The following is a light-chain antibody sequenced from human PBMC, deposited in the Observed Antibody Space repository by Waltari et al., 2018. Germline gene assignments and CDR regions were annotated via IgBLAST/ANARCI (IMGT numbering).Light chain of an antibody. Sequence: QSVLTQPPSVSAAPGQKVTISCSGSSPNIGNDYVSWYQQLPGTAPKLFIYENNKLPPGIPDQFSGYKAGTSATLGITGLQTGDEADYYCRTWDTSLSALIFGGGTKLTVL. J-gene: IGLJ2*01. CDR3: RTWDTSLSALI. CDR2: ENN. V-gene: IGLV1-51*02. CDR1: SPNIGNDY.